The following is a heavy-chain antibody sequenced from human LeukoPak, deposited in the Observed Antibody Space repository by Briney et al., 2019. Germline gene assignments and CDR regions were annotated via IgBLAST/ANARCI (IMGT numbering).Heavy chain of an antibody. D-gene: IGHD3-9*01. CDR3: ARGSDYDILTGYSPSDAFDI. J-gene: IGHJ3*02. Sequence: PGGSLRVSCKASGYTFSSYWMHWVRQAPGQGLEWVARMNSGGSSTSYADYVKGRFTISRDNAKNTLYLQMNRLRAEDTAVYYCARGSDYDILTGYSPSDAFDIWGQGTMVTVSS. V-gene: IGHV3-74*01. CDR1: GYTFSSYW. CDR2: MNSGGSST.